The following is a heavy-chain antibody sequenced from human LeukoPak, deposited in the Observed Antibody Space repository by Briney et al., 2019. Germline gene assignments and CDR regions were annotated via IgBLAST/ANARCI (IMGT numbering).Heavy chain of an antibody. D-gene: IGHD1-26*01. CDR2: INPNSGGT. Sequence: ASVKVSCKASGYTFTGYYMHWVRQAPGQGLEWMGWINPNSGGTNYAQKFQGRVTMTRDTSISTAYMGLSRLRSDDTAVYYCARDARGGSYYGGNYFDYWGQGTLVTVSS. V-gene: IGHV1-2*02. J-gene: IGHJ4*02. CDR1: GYTFTGYY. CDR3: ARDARGGSYYGGNYFDY.